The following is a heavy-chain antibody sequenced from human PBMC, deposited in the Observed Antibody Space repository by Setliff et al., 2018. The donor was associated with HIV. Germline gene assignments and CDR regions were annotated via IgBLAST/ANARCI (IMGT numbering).Heavy chain of an antibody. CDR3: ARGWELNV. V-gene: IGHV1-18*01. CDR2: ISGHSDSR. Sequence: WASVKVSCKASGYTFTIYGITWVRQAPGQGLEWMGWISGHSDSRKYGQKFDGRVTLTMDTSTSTAYMELMKLTPDDTAVYYCARGWELNVWGQGTPVTVSS. D-gene: IGHD1-26*01. CDR1: GYTFTIYG. J-gene: IGHJ4*02.